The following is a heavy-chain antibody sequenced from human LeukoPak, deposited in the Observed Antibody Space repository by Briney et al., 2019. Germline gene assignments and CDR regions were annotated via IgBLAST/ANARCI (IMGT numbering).Heavy chain of an antibody. Sequence: RTGGSLRLSCAASGFTFSSYAMTWVRQAPGKGLEWVSSISVNGGTTYYADSVKGRFTISRDSSKNTLYLQMNSLRAEDTAVYYCVKGGGNVRRYFEYWGQGTLVTVSS. CDR3: VKGGGNVRRYFEY. CDR2: ISVNGGTT. V-gene: IGHV3-23*01. J-gene: IGHJ4*02. D-gene: IGHD4-23*01. CDR1: GFTFSSYA.